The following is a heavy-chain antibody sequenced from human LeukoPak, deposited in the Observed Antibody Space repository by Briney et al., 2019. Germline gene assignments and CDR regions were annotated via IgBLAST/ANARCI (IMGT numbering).Heavy chain of an antibody. Sequence: PGGSLRLSCAASGFTFSSYAMHWVRQAPGKGLEWVAVISYDGSDQYYADSVKGRFTISRDNSRNTLYLQMNSLRAEDTALYYCAKDGEREVAVFDWGQGTLVTVSS. D-gene: IGHD1-1*01. CDR1: GFTFSSYA. J-gene: IGHJ4*02. CDR2: ISYDGSDQ. V-gene: IGHV3-30*18. CDR3: AKDGEREVAVFD.